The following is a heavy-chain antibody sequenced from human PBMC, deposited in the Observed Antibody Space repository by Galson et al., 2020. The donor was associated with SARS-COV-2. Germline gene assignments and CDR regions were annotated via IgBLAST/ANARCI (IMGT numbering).Heavy chain of an antibody. CDR2: IYLADSDT. D-gene: IGHD4-17*01. Sequence: HGESLKISCKGSGYSFTSYWIAWVRQMPGKGLEWVGIIYLADSDTRYSPSFQGQVTISADKSISTAYLQWSSLKASDTAMYYCASPQTTVTTLGYYYYGMDVWGQGTTVTVSS. J-gene: IGHJ6*02. CDR1: GYSFTSYW. V-gene: IGHV5-51*01. CDR3: ASPQTTVTTLGYYYYGMDV.